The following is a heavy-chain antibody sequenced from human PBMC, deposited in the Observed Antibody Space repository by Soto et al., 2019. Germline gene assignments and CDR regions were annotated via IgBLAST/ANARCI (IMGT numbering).Heavy chain of an antibody. J-gene: IGHJ4*02. D-gene: IGHD2-21*01. CDR3: ATIFAGCGGRGQ. CDR1: GDSVTSNGHH. Sequence: QVQLQESGPGLVKPSETLSLTCTVSGDSVTSNGHHWSCIRQPPGKGLEWVGQFQHGGSTNYKASLAGRLTIALDTFKQRFSLNLASATASDAAVYYCATIFAGCGGRGQWGRETLFTVSS. CDR2: FQHGGST. V-gene: IGHV4-61*03.